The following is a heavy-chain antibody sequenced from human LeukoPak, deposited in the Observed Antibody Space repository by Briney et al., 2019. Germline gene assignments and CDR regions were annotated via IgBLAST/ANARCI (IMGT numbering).Heavy chain of an antibody. CDR2: SSSDGNNE. J-gene: IGHJ6*03. D-gene: IGHD2-15*01. CDR1: GFSFSNNP. CDR3: ARGSASTLYYYYYMDA. V-gene: IGHV3-30*01. Sequence: PGGSLRLSCAASGFSFSNNPMHWVRQAPGRGQEWVAVSSSDGNNEYYADSVKGRFTISRDNSKNTLYLQMNSLRPEDTAVYYCARGSASTLYYYYYMDAWGKGTTVTVSS.